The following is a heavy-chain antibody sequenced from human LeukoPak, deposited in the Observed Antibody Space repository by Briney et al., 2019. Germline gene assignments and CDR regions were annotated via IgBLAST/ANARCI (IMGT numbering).Heavy chain of an antibody. Sequence: PGGSLRLSCAVSGFTFSSYNMNWVRQAPGKGLEWVSYIGSAGSTKFYADSVKGRFTVSRDNAKNSLFLQMNSLRAEDTAVYYCARGRYSINLYMTCDYWGQGTLVTVSS. J-gene: IGHJ4*02. CDR2: IGSAGSTK. D-gene: IGHD6-13*01. V-gene: IGHV3-48*01. CDR3: ARGRYSINLYMTCDY. CDR1: GFTFSSYN.